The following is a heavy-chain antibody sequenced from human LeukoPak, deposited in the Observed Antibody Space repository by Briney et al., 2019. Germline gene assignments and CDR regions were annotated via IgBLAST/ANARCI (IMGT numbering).Heavy chain of an antibody. J-gene: IGHJ4*02. CDR3: VRGFSYGLYFFDY. CDR2: VHTGFHT. V-gene: IGHV3-13*01. D-gene: IGHD5-18*01. Sequence: PGGSLRLSCAASGFSFRDYDMHWVRQREGKGLAWVSAVHTGFHTFYADSVQGRFSTSRENPKNSLYLQMNSLRAGDTGVYYCVRGFSYGLYFFDYWGQGALVTVSS. CDR1: GFSFRDYD.